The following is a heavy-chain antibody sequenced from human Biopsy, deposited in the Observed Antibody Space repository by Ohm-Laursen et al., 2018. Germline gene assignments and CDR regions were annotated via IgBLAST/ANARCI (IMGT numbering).Heavy chain of an antibody. J-gene: IGHJ5*02. CDR2: INRDSDTA. V-gene: IGHV3-9*01. CDR3: ARGRTHLLPDHDWFDP. CDR1: GFIFDDYD. Sequence: SLRLSCTASGFIFDDYDMHWVRQAPGKGLEWVSRINRDSDTADYVDSVRGRFTSSRDNAKNSVYLQMNSLRVEDTGVYYCARGRTHLLPDHDWFDPWGQGTLVTVSS. D-gene: IGHD1-14*01.